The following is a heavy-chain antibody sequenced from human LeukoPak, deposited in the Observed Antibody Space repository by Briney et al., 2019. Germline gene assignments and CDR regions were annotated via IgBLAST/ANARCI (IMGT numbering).Heavy chain of an antibody. Sequence: GGSLRLSCAASGFTFSSYSMNWVRQAPGKGLEWVSSISSSSSYIYYADSAKGRFTISRDNAKNSLYLQMNSLRAEDTAVYYCARDPPWGGSYFNTFLYWGQGTLVTFSS. D-gene: IGHD1-26*01. CDR2: ISSSSSYI. CDR3: ARDPPWGGSYFNTFLY. J-gene: IGHJ4*02. CDR1: GFTFSSYS. V-gene: IGHV3-21*01.